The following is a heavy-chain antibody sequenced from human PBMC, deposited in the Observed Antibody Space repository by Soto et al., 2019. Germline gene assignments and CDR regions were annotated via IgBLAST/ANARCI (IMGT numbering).Heavy chain of an antibody. V-gene: IGHV5-51*01. J-gene: IGHJ6*02. CDR3: ARDYYGSGSYYYYYYGMDV. D-gene: IGHD3-10*01. CDR1: GYSFTSYW. CDR2: IYPGDSDT. Sequence: PGESLKISCKGSGYSFTSYWIGWVRQMPGKGLEWMGIIYPGDSDTRYSPSFQGQVTISADKSISTAYLQWSSLKASDIAMYYCARDYYGSGSYYYYYYGMDVWGQGTTVTVSS.